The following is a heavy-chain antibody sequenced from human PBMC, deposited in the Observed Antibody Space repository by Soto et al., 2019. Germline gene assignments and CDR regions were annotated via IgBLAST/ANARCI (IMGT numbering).Heavy chain of an antibody. V-gene: IGHV1-69*04. CDR2: IIPILGIA. J-gene: IGHJ3*02. Sequence: SVKVSCKASGGTFSSYTISWVRQAPGQGLEWMGRIIPILGIANYAQKFQGRVTITADKSTSTAYMELSSLRSEDTAVYYCARDRPRYCSGGSCPDAFDIWGQGTMVTVSS. CDR1: GGTFSSYT. D-gene: IGHD2-15*01. CDR3: ARDRPRYCSGGSCPDAFDI.